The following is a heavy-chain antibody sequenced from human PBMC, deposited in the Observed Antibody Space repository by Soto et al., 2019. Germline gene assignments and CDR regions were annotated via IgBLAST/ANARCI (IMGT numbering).Heavy chain of an antibody. Sequence: GGSLRLSCATSGFTFTNYDMHWVRQVAGKSLDWVSGIGTSGDPYYSDSVKGRFTSSREDAKNSLSLQMNSLRAGDTAVYYCARGRYATRAFYFDYWGQGIQVAVSS. CDR1: GFTFTNYD. V-gene: IGHV3-13*05. CDR2: IGTSGDP. CDR3: ARGRYATRAFYFDY. D-gene: IGHD2-15*01. J-gene: IGHJ4*02.